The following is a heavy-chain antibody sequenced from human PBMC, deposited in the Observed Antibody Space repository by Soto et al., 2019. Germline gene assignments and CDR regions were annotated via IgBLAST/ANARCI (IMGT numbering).Heavy chain of an antibody. D-gene: IGHD6-13*01. CDR2: IYSGGST. J-gene: IGHJ4*02. V-gene: IGHV3-53*04. CDR3: ARATYSSSCYLFDY. CDR1: GXTFSSTE. Sequence: GSLRLSCAASGXTFSSTEMSWVRQAPGKGLEVVSVIYSGGSTYYADSVKGRFTISRYNSKNALYLQMNSLRAEDTSVYYCARATYSSSCYLFDYWGQGTLVTVSS.